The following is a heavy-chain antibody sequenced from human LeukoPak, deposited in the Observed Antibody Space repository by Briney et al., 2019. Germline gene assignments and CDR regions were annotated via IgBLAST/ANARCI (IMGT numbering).Heavy chain of an antibody. CDR1: GYSFNIYW. Sequence: GESLKISCKGSGYSFNIYWIAWVRQMPGKGLEWMGIIFPGDSDTRYSPSFQGQVTISADKSISTAYLQWSSLKASDTAMYYCARLSGWYYFDYWGQGTLVTVSS. J-gene: IGHJ4*02. CDR3: ARLSGWYYFDY. V-gene: IGHV5-51*01. D-gene: IGHD6-19*01. CDR2: IFPGDSDT.